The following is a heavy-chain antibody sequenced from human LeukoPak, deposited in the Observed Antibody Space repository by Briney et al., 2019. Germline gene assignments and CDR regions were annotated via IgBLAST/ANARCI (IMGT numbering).Heavy chain of an antibody. D-gene: IGHD3-22*01. V-gene: IGHV4-34*01. CDR2: INHSGST. CDR3: ARVPIDYYDSSGYY. J-gene: IGHJ4*02. Sequence: PSETLSLTCAVYGGSFSGYYWSWIRQPPGKGLEWIGEINHSGSTNYNPSLKSRVTISVDTSKNQFSLKLSSVTAADTAVYYCARVPIDYYDSSGYYWGQGTLVTVSS. CDR1: GGSFSGYY.